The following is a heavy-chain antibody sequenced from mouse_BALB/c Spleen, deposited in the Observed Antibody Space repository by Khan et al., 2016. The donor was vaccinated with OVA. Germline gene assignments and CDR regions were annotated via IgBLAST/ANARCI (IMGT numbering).Heavy chain of an antibody. D-gene: IGHD3-3*01. CDR1: GYSFTTYY. Sequence: VQLQQSGPELMKPGASVKISCKASGYSFTTYYMHWVKQSHGKSLEWIGYIDPFNGGNDYNQKFKGKATLTADKSSSTAYMHLSSLTSEDSAVYYCAEGTFDYWGQGTLVTVSA. J-gene: IGHJ3*01. CDR2: IDPFNGGN. V-gene: IGHV1-34*01. CDR3: AEGTFDY.